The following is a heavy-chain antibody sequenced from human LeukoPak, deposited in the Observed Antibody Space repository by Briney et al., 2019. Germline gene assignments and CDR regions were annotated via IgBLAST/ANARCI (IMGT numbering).Heavy chain of an antibody. CDR3: AKDPLIVVVPAAMEYFDY. J-gene: IGHJ4*02. CDR2: ISGSGGST. V-gene: IGHV3-23*01. CDR1: GFTFSGYA. D-gene: IGHD2-2*01. Sequence: GGSLRLSCAASGFTFSGYAMSWVRQAPGKGLEWVSAISGSGGSTYYADSVKGRFTISRDNSKNTLYLQMNSLRAEDTAVYYCAKDPLIVVVPAAMEYFDYWGQGTLVTVSS.